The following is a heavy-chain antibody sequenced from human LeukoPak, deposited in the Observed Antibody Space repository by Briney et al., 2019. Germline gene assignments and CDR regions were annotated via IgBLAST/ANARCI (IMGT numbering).Heavy chain of an antibody. D-gene: IGHD3-10*01. Sequence: SETLSLTCTVSGGSLSSGGYYWSWIRQPPGTGLEWIGYIYHSGSTYYNPSLKSRVTISVDRSKNQFSLKLSSVTAADTAVYYCARITMVRGVKGPWIYSMDVWGQGTTVTVSS. CDR2: IYHSGST. V-gene: IGHV4-30-2*01. J-gene: IGHJ6*02. CDR3: ARITMVRGVKGPWIYSMDV. CDR1: GGSLSSGGYY.